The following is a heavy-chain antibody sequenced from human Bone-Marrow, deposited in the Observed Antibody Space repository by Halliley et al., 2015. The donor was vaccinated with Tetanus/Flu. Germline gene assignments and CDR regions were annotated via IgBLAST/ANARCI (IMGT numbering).Heavy chain of an antibody. V-gene: IGHV3-30*03. Sequence: ALISFDGSKTYYADSVRGRFTISRDNSKNPLFLQMYSLTPEDSAVYYCGSGVSGTYPYYYAMDVWGRGTTVTVSS. CDR2: ISFDGSKT. D-gene: IGHD1-26*01. J-gene: IGHJ6*02. CDR3: GSGVSGTYPYYYAMDV.